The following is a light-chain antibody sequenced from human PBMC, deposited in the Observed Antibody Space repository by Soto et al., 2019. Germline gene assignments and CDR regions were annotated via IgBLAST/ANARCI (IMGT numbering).Light chain of an antibody. J-gene: IGKJ3*01. CDR3: QQLNNYPPFT. CDR1: QDIKTN. Sequence: IQLTQSPSSLSASVGDRVTITCRVSQDIKTNLAWYQQKQGQAPTLLIYGTFTLQSGVPSRFNGSGSGTDFTLPISRLQPSDVATYYCQQLNNYPPFTFGQGTKVDLE. V-gene: IGKV1-9*01. CDR2: GTF.